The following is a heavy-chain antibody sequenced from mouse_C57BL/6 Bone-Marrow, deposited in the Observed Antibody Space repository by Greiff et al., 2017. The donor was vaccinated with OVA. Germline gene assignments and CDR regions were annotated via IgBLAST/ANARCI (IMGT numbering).Heavy chain of an antibody. CDR1: GYTFTDYY. CDR3: ARRPLYDYGSSYGYFDV. CDR2: IYPGSGNT. D-gene: IGHD1-1*01. V-gene: IGHV1-76*01. J-gene: IGHJ1*03. Sequence: VHLVESGAELVRPGASVKLSCKASGYTFTDYYINWVKQRPGQGLEWIARIYPGSGNTYYNEKFKGKATLTAEKSSSTAYMQLSSLTSEDSAVYFCARRPLYDYGSSYGYFDVWGTGTTVTVSS.